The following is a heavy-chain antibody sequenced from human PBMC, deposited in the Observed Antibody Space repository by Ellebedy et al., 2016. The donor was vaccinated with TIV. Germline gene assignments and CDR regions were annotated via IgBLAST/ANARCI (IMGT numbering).Heavy chain of an antibody. CDR2: IDPSDSYT. D-gene: IGHD3-10*01. CDR1: GYSFTSYW. J-gene: IGHJ4*02. Sequence: GESLKISXKGSGYSFTSYWISWVRQMPGKGLEWMGRIDPSDSYTNYSPSFQGHVTISADKSISTAYLQWSSLKASDTAMYYCARHDDTDYYGSGSYVVYWGQGTLVTVSS. V-gene: IGHV5-10-1*01. CDR3: ARHDDTDYYGSGSYVVY.